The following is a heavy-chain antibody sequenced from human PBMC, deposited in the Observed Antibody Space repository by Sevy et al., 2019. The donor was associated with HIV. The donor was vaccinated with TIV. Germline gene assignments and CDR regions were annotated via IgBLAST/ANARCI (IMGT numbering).Heavy chain of an antibody. V-gene: IGHV3-30-3*01. CDR3: ARGSSRSANYDILTGYYPPDY. D-gene: IGHD3-9*01. CDR2: ISYDGSNK. J-gene: IGHJ4*02. CDR1: GFTFSSYA. Sequence: GGSLRLSCAASGFTFSSYAMHWVRQAPGKGLEWVAVISYDGSNKYYADSVKGRFTISRDNSKNTLYLQMNSLRAEDTAVYYCARGSSRSANYDILTGYYPPDYWGQGTLVTVSS.